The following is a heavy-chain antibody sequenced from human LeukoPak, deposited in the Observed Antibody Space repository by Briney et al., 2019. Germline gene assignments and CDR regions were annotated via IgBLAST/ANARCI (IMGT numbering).Heavy chain of an antibody. V-gene: IGHV3-74*01. CDR2: IHSDGSST. J-gene: IGHJ4*02. D-gene: IGHD6-13*01. CDR3: ARGWITAGAHYDY. Sequence: GGSLRLSCAASGFTFSSYWMHWVRQAPGKGLVWVSRIHSDGSSTSYADSVKGRFTMSRDNAKNTLYLQMNSLRAEDTAVYYCARGWITAGAHYDYWGQGTLVTVSS. CDR1: GFTFSSYW.